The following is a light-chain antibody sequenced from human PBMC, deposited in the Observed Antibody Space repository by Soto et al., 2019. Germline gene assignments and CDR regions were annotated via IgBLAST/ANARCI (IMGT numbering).Light chain of an antibody. J-gene: IGKJ1*01. CDR1: QSVSSSY. Sequence: EIVLTQSPGTLSLSPGERDTLSCRASQSVSSSYLACYQQKPGEAPRLLIYGASSRATGIPDRFSGSGSGTHFTLTISRLEPEVFAVYYCQQYGSSPFTFGQGTKVQIK. V-gene: IGKV3-20*01. CDR3: QQYGSSPFT. CDR2: GAS.